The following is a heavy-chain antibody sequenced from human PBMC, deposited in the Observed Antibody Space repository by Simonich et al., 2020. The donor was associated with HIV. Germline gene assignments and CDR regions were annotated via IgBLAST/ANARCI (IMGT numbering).Heavy chain of an antibody. CDR1: GGSFSGYY. J-gene: IGHJ5*02. CDR3: ARDLVMVATTVPYNWFDP. D-gene: IGHD2-15*01. V-gene: IGHV4-34*01. Sequence: QVQLQQWGAGLLKPSETLSLTCAVYGGSFSGYYWSWIRQPPGKGLEWIGEVNHSGNTNYNPSLKSRVAISVDTSKNQFSLKLSSVTAADTAVYYCARDLVMVATTVPYNWFDPWGQGTLVTVSS. CDR2: VNHSGNT.